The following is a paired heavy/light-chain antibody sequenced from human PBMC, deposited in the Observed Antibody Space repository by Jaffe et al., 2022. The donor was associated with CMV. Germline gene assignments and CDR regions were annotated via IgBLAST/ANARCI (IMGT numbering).Heavy chain of an antibody. D-gene: IGHD3-10*01. CDR1: GGSISSYY. Sequence: QVQLQESGPGLVKPSETLSLTCTVSGGSISSYYWSWIRQPPGKGLEWIGYIYYSGSTNYNPSLKSRVTISVDTSKNQFSLKLTSVSAADTAVYYCARRSRGVRGVLTFGGYYYSYMDVWGKGTTVTVSS. CDR2: IYYSGST. J-gene: IGHJ6*03. V-gene: IGHV4-59*08. CDR3: ARRSRGVRGVLTFGGYYYSYMDV.
Light chain of an antibody. CDR1: SSNIASNA. CDR3: AAWDDSLNGPEV. CDR2: DND. J-gene: IGLJ2*01. V-gene: IGLV1-44*01. Sequence: QSVLTQPPSASGTPGQRVTISCTGSSSNIASNAVNWYQQVPGTAPKLLIYDNDQRPSGVPDRFSGSKSGTSASLAISGLQSEDEADYYCAAWDDSLNGPEVFGGGTKLTVL.